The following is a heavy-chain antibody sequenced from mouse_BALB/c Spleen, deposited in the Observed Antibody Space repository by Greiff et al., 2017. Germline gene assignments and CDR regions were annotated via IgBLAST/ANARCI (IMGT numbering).Heavy chain of an antibody. V-gene: IGHV3-2*02. CDR3: ARSVKDWFAY. CDR2: ISYSGST. Sequence: DVKLQESGPGLVKPSQSLSLTCTVTGYSITSDYAWNWIRQFPGNKLEWMGYISYSGSTSYNPSLKSRISITRDTSKNQFFLQLNSVTTEDTATYYCARSVKDWFAYWGQGTLVTVSA. J-gene: IGHJ3*01. CDR1: GYSITSDYA.